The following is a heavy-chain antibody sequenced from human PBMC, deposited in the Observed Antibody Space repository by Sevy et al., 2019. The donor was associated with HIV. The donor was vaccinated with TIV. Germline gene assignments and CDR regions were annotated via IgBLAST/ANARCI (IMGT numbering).Heavy chain of an antibody. D-gene: IGHD3-3*01. V-gene: IGHV1-2*02. Sequence: ASVKVSCKASGCTFTGYYMHWVRQAPGQGLEWMGWINPNSGGTNYAQKFQGRVTMTRDTSMSTAYMELSRLRSDDTALYYCARDGRRTYYDFWSGDRKRGTGLYGMDVWGQGTTVTVSS. CDR3: ARDGRRTYYDFWSGDRKRGTGLYGMDV. CDR2: INPNSGGT. J-gene: IGHJ6*02. CDR1: GCTFTGYY.